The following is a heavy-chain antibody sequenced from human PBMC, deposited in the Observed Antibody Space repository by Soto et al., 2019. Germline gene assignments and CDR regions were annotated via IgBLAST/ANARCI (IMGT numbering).Heavy chain of an antibody. CDR3: LYSDYYYGMDV. V-gene: IGHV4-31*03. CDR2: IYYSGST. J-gene: IGHJ6*02. D-gene: IGHD2-8*01. Sequence: QVQLQESGPGLVKPSQTLSLTCTVSGGSISSGGYYWSWLRQHPGKGLEWIGYIYYSGSTYYNPSLKSRVTISVDTSKNQFSLKLSSVTAADTAVYYCLYSDYYYGMDVWGQGTTVTVSS. CDR1: GGSISSGGYY.